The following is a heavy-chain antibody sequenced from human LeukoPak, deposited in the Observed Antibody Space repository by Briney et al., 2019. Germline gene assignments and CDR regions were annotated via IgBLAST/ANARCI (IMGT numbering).Heavy chain of an antibody. CDR1: GFTFSSYA. Sequence: QPGGSLRLSCAASGFTFSSYAMRWVRPARGKGLEWVSAISGSGGSTYYADAVKGRFTISSDNSKNTLHLQMNGLRAEDTAVYYGAKDLLWFGELSGWFDPWGQGTLVTVSS. V-gene: IGHV3-23*01. D-gene: IGHD3-10*01. CDR2: ISGSGGST. CDR3: AKDLLWFGELSGWFDP. J-gene: IGHJ5*02.